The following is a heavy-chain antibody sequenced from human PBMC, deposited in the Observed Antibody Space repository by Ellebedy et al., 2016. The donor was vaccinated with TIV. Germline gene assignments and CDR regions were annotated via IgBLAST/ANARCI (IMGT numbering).Heavy chain of an antibody. CDR1: GDSMRPYC. D-gene: IGHD6-13*01. CDR3: ARDRDSSSWYFGGYYYYGMDV. J-gene: IGHJ6*02. V-gene: IGHV4-59*01. Sequence: MPSETLSLTCNVSGDSMRPYCWSGIRQPPGKGLEWIGHICYSGSTSCNPSLNRRVTMSVDLSNSQFSLNLASVLAADTAVYYCARDRDSSSWYFGGYYYYGMDVWGQGTTVTVSS. CDR2: ICYSGST.